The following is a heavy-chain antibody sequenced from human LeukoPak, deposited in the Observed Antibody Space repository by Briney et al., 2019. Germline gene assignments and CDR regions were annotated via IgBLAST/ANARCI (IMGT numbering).Heavy chain of an antibody. CDR3: ARFHTFGYYDFWSGFYYFDY. CDR1: GGSISSYY. D-gene: IGHD3-3*01. Sequence: PSETLSLTCTVSGGSISSYYWSWIRQPPGKGLEWIGYIYYSGSTNYNPSLKSRVTISVDTSKNQFSLKLSSVTAADTAVYYCARFHTFGYYDFWSGFYYFDYWGRGTLVTVSS. CDR2: IYYSGST. J-gene: IGHJ4*02. V-gene: IGHV4-59*01.